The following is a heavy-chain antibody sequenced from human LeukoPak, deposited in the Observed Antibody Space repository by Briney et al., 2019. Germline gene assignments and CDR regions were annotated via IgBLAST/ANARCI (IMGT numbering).Heavy chain of an antibody. D-gene: IGHD6-25*01. Sequence: PSETLSLTCTVSGGSITTYYWSWIRQPPGKGLEWIGYIYSTGSTKYNPSLKSRVTISVDTSKNWFSLNLTSVTAADTAVYYCGREAALDYWGQGTLVTVAS. CDR2: IYSTGST. CDR1: GGSITTYY. V-gene: IGHV4-59*01. CDR3: GREAALDY. J-gene: IGHJ4*02.